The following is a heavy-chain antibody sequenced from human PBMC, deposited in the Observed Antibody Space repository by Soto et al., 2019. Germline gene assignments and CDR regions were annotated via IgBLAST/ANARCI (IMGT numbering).Heavy chain of an antibody. CDR1: GFTFSSYG. Sequence: PGGSLRLSCAATGFTFSSYGMHLVRQAPGKGLEWVAGICYGGSSKYYADSVKGRFTISRDNSKNTLYLQMNSLRAEDTAVYYCAKGVPGIAVAGTGYFQHWGQGTLVTVSS. CDR3: AKGVPGIAVAGTGYFQH. V-gene: IGHV3-33*06. D-gene: IGHD6-19*01. J-gene: IGHJ1*01. CDR2: ICYGGSSK.